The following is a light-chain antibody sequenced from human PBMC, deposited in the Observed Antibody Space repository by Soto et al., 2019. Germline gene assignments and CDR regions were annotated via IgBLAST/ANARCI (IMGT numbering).Light chain of an antibody. J-gene: IGKJ1*01. CDR2: KAS. V-gene: IGKV1-5*03. CDR1: QSISSW. Sequence: DIQMTQSPSTLPASVGDRVTITCRASQSISSWLAWYQQKPGQAPKLLIYKASTLQSGVPSRFSGSGSGTEFTLAISSLQPDDSATYYCQQYNDNWTFGQGTKVEIK. CDR3: QQYNDNWT.